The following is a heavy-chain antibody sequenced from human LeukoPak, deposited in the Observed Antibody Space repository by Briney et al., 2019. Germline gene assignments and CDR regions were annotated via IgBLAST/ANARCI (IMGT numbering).Heavy chain of an antibody. V-gene: IGHV3-21*01. CDR3: ASGNIAAAGTY. D-gene: IGHD6-13*01. CDR1: GFTFSSYS. CDR2: ISSSGSYI. Sequence: GGSLRLSCAASGFTFSSYSMNWVRQAPGKGLEWVSSISSSGSYIYYADSVKGRFIISRDNAKSSLYLQMNSLRAEDTAVYYCASGNIAAAGTYWGQGTLVTVSS. J-gene: IGHJ4*02.